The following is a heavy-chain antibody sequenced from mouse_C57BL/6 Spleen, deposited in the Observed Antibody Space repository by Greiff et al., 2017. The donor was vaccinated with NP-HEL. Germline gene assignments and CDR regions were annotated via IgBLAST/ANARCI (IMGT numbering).Heavy chain of an antibody. CDR3: AYDYDEDYAMDY. J-gene: IGHJ4*01. CDR1: GYTFTSYG. CDR2: IYPRSGNT. D-gene: IGHD2-4*01. V-gene: IGHV1-81*01. Sequence: QVQLQQSGAELARPGASVKLSCKASGYTFTSYGISWVKQRTGQGLEWIGEIYPRSGNTYYNEKFKGKATLTADKSSSTAYMELRSLTSEDSAVYFCAYDYDEDYAMDYWGQGTSVTVSS.